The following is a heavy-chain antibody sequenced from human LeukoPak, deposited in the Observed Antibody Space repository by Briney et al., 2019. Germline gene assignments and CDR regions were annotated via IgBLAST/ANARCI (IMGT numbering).Heavy chain of an antibody. Sequence: PGGSLRLSCAVSGFSVSGNYMNWVRQAPGRGLEWVSVIYSGGSTYYADSVKGRFTISRDNAKNSLYLQMNSLRAEDTAVYYCARRYGDYVGGYYFDYWGQGTLVTVSS. CDR2: IYSGGST. D-gene: IGHD4-17*01. CDR1: GFSVSGNY. CDR3: ARRYGDYVGGYYFDY. V-gene: IGHV3-66*01. J-gene: IGHJ4*02.